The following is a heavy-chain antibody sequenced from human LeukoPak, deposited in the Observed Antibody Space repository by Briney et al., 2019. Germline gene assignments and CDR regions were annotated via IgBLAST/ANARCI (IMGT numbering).Heavy chain of an antibody. CDR3: ARTISGSYYKVDY. V-gene: IGHV4-34*01. CDR2: INHSGST. D-gene: IGHD3-10*01. CDR1: GGSFSGYY. J-gene: IGHJ4*02. Sequence: SETLSLTCAVYGGSFSGYYWSWIRQPPGKGLEWIGEINHSGSTYYNPSLKSRVTISVDTSKNQFSLKLSSVTAADTAVYYCARTISGSYYKVDYWGQGTLVTVSS.